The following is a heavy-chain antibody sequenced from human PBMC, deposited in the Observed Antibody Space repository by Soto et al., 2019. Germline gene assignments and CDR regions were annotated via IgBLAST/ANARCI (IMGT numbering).Heavy chain of an antibody. V-gene: IGHV3-23*01. D-gene: IGHD1-7*01. CDR1: GFTFSSYA. Sequence: GGSLRLSCAASGFTFSSYAMSWVRQAPGKGLEWVSAISGSGGSTYYADSVKGRFTISRDNSKNTLYLQMNSLRAEDTAVYYCALTPQPGETTAGYFDLWGRGTLVTVSS. J-gene: IGHJ2*01. CDR2: ISGSGGST. CDR3: ALTPQPGETTAGYFDL.